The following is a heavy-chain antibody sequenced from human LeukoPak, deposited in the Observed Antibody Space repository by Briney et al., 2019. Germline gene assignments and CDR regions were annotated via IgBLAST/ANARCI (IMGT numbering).Heavy chain of an antibody. CDR2: IYTSGST. J-gene: IGHJ6*03. Sequence: SETLSLTCTVSGGSISSGSYYWSWIRQPAGKGLEWIGRIYTSGSTNYNPSLKSRVTISVDTSKNQFSLKLSSVTAADTAVYYCARGTSITMVRGAHPSVSRAYYMDVWGKGTTVTISS. CDR1: GGSISSGSYY. V-gene: IGHV4-61*02. CDR3: ARGTSITMVRGAHPSVSRAYYMDV. D-gene: IGHD3-10*01.